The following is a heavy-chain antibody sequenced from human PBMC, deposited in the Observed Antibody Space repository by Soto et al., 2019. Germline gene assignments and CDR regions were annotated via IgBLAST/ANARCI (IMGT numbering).Heavy chain of an antibody. CDR1: GGTFSSYA. Sequence: AVKVYCTASGGTFSSYAISWLLQAPGQGLEGMGGIIPIFGTANYAQKFQGRVTITADKSTSTAYLELSSLRSEDTAVYYGASEPKKNNFGVVPDLGMYAWGPGTTVTV. D-gene: IGHD3-3*01. CDR2: IIPIFGTA. J-gene: IGHJ6*02. CDR3: ASEPKKNNFGVVPDLGMYA. V-gene: IGHV1-69*06.